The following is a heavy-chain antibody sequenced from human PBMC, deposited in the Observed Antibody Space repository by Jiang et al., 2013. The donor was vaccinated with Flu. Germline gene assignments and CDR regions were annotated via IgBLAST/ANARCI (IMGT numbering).Heavy chain of an antibody. D-gene: IGHD6-13*01. CDR2: IYYSGST. V-gene: IGHV4-39*07. CDR1: GGSISSSSYY. CDR3: ASLPYSSSWYWRTRGAQSGDYFDY. J-gene: IGHJ4*02. Sequence: LLKPSETLSLTCTVSGGSISSSSYYWGWIRQPPGKGLEWIGSIYYSGSTYYNPSLKSRVTISVDTSKNQFSLKLSSVTAADTAVYYCASLPYSSSWYWRTRGAQSGDYFDYWGQGTLVTVSS.